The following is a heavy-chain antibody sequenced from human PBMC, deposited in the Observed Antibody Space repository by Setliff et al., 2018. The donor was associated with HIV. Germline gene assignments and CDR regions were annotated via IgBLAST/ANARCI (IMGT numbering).Heavy chain of an antibody. Sequence: GESLKISCAASGFNLVDYGMSWVRQAPGKGLEWVSGTNWDGSSTHYADSVKGRFTLSRDNAKNCVYLQMNSLRAEDTALYYCARVLAVTGTDPPGDYWGQGTLVTVSS. CDR2: TNWDGSST. CDR3: ARVLAVTGTDPPGDY. D-gene: IGHD6-19*01. CDR1: GFNLVDYG. V-gene: IGHV3-20*04. J-gene: IGHJ4*02.